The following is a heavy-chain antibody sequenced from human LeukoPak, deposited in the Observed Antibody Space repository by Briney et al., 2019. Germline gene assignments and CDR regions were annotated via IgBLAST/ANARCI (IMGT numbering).Heavy chain of an antibody. V-gene: IGHV3-23*01. CDR2: ISGSGGST. D-gene: IGHD3-9*01. Sequence: GGSQRLSCAASGFTFSSYAMSWVRQAPGKGLEWVSAISGSGGSTYYADSVKGRFTISRDNSKNTLYLQMNSLRAEDTAVYYCAKDYDILTGYYKGAFDIWGQGTMVTVSS. CDR1: GFTFSSYA. CDR3: AKDYDILTGYYKGAFDI. J-gene: IGHJ3*02.